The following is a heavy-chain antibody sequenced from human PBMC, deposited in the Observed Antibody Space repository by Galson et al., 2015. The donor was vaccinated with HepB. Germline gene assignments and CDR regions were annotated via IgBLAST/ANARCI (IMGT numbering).Heavy chain of an antibody. Sequence: SLRLSCAASGFTFSSYAMHWVRQAPGKGLEWVAVISYDGSNKYYADSVKGRFTISRDNSKNTLYLQMNSLRAEDTAVYYCAREAGWAVAGFDYWGQGTLVTVSS. CDR3: AREAGWAVAGFDY. D-gene: IGHD6-19*01. V-gene: IGHV3-30*04. CDR2: ISYDGSNK. J-gene: IGHJ4*02. CDR1: GFTFSSYA.